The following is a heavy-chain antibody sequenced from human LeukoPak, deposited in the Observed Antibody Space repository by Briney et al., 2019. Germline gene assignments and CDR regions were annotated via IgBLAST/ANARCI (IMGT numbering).Heavy chain of an antibody. CDR1: GFTFSSYS. CDR3: ARAVGARYCSSTSCYINWFDP. J-gene: IGHJ5*02. V-gene: IGHV3-21*01. Sequence: PGGSLRLSCAASGFTFSSYSMNWVRQAPGKGLEWVSSISSSSSYIYYADSVKGRFTISRDNPKNSLYLQMNSLRAEDTAVYYCARAVGARYCSSTSCYINWFDPWGQGTLVTVSS. D-gene: IGHD2-2*01. CDR2: ISSSSSYI.